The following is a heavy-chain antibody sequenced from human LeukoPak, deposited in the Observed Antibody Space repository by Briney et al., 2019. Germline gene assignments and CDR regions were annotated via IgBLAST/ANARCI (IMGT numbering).Heavy chain of an antibody. J-gene: IGHJ4*02. D-gene: IGHD6-6*01. Sequence: ASVKVSXKASGYTFTGYYMHWVRQAPGQGLEWMGRINPNSGGTNYAQKFQGRVTMTRDTSISTAYMELSRLRSDDTAMYYCARDLYYSSSSPRSFDYWGQGTLVTVSS. CDR3: ARDLYYSSSSPRSFDY. CDR2: INPNSGGT. V-gene: IGHV1-2*06. CDR1: GYTFTGYY.